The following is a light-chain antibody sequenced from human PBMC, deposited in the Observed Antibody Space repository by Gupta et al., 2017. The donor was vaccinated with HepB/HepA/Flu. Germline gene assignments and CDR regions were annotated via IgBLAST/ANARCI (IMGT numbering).Light chain of an antibody. CDR3: QQRRNWPPLT. CDR2: DAT. V-gene: IGKV3-11*01. J-gene: IGKJ4*01. CDR1: QSISTY. Sequence: EIVLTQSPATLSLSPGERASLSCRASQSISTYLAWYQQKPGQAPRLLIYDATNRARGIPARFSGSGSGTDFTLTISRREPEDFAVYYCQQRRNWPPLTFGGGTKVEIK.